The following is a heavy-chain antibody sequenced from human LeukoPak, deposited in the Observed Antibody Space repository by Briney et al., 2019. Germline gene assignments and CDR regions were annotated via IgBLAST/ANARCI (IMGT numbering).Heavy chain of an antibody. J-gene: IGHJ3*02. V-gene: IGHV1-69*05. D-gene: IGHD6-6*01. CDR1: GGTFSSYA. CDR2: IIPIFGTR. CDR3: TRGRSAGQLVSDAFDI. Sequence: SVKVSCKASGGTFSSYAITWVRQAPGQGLEWTGGIIPIFGTRNYAQEFQGRVTITTDESTTMAYMELSSLRSEDTAVYYCTRGRSAGQLVSDAFDIWGQGTMVTVSS.